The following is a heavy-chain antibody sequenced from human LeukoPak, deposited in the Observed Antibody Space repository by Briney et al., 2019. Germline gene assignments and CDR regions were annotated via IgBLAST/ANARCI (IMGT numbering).Heavy chain of an antibody. CDR1: GFTFSSYA. V-gene: IGHV3-30-3*01. D-gene: IGHD6-19*01. Sequence: GRSLRLSCAASGFTFSSYAMHWVRQAPGKGLEWVAVISYDGSNKYYADSVKGRFTISRDNSKNTLYLQMNSLRAEDTAVCYCARDMASGWYDAFDIWGQGTMVTVSS. J-gene: IGHJ3*02. CDR2: ISYDGSNK. CDR3: ARDMASGWYDAFDI.